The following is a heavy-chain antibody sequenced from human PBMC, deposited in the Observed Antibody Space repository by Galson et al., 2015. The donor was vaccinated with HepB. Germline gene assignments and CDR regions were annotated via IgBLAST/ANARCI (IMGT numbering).Heavy chain of an antibody. Sequence: TLSLTCTVSGGSISSGSYYWSWIRQPAGKGLEWIGRIYTSGSTNYNPSLKSRVTMSVDTSKNQFSLKLSSVTAADTAVYYCAREFGYWGQGTLVTVSS. V-gene: IGHV4-61*02. CDR2: IYTSGST. J-gene: IGHJ4*02. D-gene: IGHD3-10*01. CDR3: AREFGY. CDR1: GGSISSGSYY.